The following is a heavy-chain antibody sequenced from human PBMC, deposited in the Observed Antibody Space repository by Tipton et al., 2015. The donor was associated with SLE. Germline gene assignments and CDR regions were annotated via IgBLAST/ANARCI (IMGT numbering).Heavy chain of an antibody. V-gene: IGHV1-18*01. CDR1: GGTFSSYA. CDR2: ISAYNGNT. J-gene: IGHJ4*02. CDR3: ARGDYNDAVGY. D-gene: IGHD4-11*01. Sequence: QVQLVQSGAEVKKPGSSVKVSCKASGGTFSSYAISWVRQAPGQGLEWMGWISAYNGNTNYAQKFQGRVTMTTDTSTNTGYMELRSLRSDDTALYYCARGDYNDAVGYWGQGTVVTVSS.